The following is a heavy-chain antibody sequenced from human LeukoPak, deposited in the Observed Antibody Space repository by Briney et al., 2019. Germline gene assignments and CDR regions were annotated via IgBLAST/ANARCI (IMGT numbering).Heavy chain of an antibody. CDR3: ARWLVVRYFDRLAAFDI. J-gene: IGHJ3*02. D-gene: IGHD3-9*01. CDR1: GYTFTGYY. V-gene: IGHV1-2*02. CDR2: INPNSGGT. Sequence: GASVKVSCKASGYTFTGYYMHWVRQAPGQGLEWMGWINPNSGGTNCAQKFQGRVTMTRDTSISTAYMELSRLRSDDTAVYYCARWLVVRYFDRLAAFDIWGQGTMVTVPS.